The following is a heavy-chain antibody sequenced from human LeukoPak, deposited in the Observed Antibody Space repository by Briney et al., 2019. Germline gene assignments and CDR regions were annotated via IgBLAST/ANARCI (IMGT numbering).Heavy chain of an antibody. J-gene: IGHJ4*02. CDR3: ARRGDAPMVGDY. CDR2: INSGSSNI. Sequence: PGGSLRLSCAASGFTFSMYKMNWVRQAPGKGLEWVSHINSGSSNIYYADSVKGRFTISRDNAKNSLYLQMTSLRVEDTAVYYCARRGDAPMVGDYWGQGTLVTVSS. CDR1: GFTFSMYK. V-gene: IGHV3-48*01. D-gene: IGHD5-18*01.